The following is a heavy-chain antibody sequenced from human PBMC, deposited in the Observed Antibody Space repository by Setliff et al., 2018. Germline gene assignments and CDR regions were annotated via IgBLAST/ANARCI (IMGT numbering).Heavy chain of an antibody. V-gene: IGHV1-69*05. CDR2: TIPIFGST. CDR3: VREGVDSRSSTDYRYYMDV. CDR1: RYTFNSYA. J-gene: IGHJ6*03. Sequence: GASVKVSCKASRYTFNSYAMNWVRQAPGQGLEWMGGTIPIFGSTNYAQKFQDRVTIITDESTSTAYMELRSLRTEDTAVYYCVREGVDSRSSTDYRYYMDVWGKGTTVTVSS. D-gene: IGHD3-22*01.